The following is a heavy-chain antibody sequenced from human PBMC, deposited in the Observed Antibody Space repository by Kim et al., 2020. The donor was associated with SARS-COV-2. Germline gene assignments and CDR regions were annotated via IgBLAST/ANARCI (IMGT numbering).Heavy chain of an antibody. V-gene: IGHV4-39*01. CDR3: GGVYCSSTSCYPPRYYYFYYGMDV. CDR2: IYYSGST. Sequence: SETLSLTCTVSGGSISSSSYYWGWIRQPPGKGLEWIGSIYYSGSTYSNPSLKSRVTISVDTYKNKFSLKLSSVTAADTAGYYCGGVYCSSTSCYPPRYYYFYYGMDVWGQGTTVTVSS. D-gene: IGHD2-2*01. CDR1: GGSISSSSYY. J-gene: IGHJ6*02.